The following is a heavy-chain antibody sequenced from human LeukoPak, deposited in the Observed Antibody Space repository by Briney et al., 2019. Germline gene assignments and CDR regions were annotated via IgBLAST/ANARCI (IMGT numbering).Heavy chain of an antibody. V-gene: IGHV1-69*02. D-gene: IGHD5-12*01. CDR3: AHSAGYSGYDSNYYDY. CDR1: GGTFSSYS. CDR2: IIPILGIA. Sequence: ASVKVFCKASGGTFSSYSISWVGQDPGQRLEGMGRIIPILGIANYAQKFQGRVTITADKSTSTAYMELSSLRSEDTAVYYCAHSAGYSGYDSNYYDYWGQGTLVTVSS. J-gene: IGHJ4*02.